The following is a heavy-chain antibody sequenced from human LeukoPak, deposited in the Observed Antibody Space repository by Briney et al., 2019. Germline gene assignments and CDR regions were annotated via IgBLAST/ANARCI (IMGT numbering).Heavy chain of an antibody. V-gene: IGHV1-18*01. CDR3: ARDQYDYGSDPYYFDY. CDR1: GYTFTSYG. CDR2: ISAYNGNT. J-gene: IGHJ4*02. D-gene: IGHD3-10*01. Sequence: GASVKVSCKASGYTFTSYGISWVRQAPGQGLEWMGWISAYNGNTNYAQKFQGRVTITADESTGTAYMELSSLRSEDTAVYYCARDQYDYGSDPYYFDYWGQGTLVTVSS.